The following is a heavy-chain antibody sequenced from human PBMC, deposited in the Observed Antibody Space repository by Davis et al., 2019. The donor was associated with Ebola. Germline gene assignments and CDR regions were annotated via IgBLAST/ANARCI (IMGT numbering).Heavy chain of an antibody. J-gene: IGHJ4*02. Sequence: PSETLSLTCTVSDGSISGYYWSWIRQSPGKGLEWIGWIYYTGRTTYDPSLQSRVTISFDTSQNQFSLKLRSVTAADTAVYYCARETEYSGYGESWGQGTLVTVSS. CDR2: IYYTGRT. CDR3: ARETEYSGYGES. V-gene: IGHV4-59*01. D-gene: IGHD5-12*01. CDR1: DGSISGYY.